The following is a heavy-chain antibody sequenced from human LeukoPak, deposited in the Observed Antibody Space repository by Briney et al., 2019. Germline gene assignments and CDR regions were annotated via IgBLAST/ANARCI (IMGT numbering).Heavy chain of an antibody. Sequence: PGGSLRLSCAASGFTFSSYSMNWVRQAPGKGLEWVSSISSSSSYIYYADSVKGRFTISRDNAKNSLYLQMNSLRAEDTAVYYCARPYDFWSGYTDAFDIWGQGTMVTVSS. CDR3: ARPYDFWSGYTDAFDI. D-gene: IGHD3-3*01. CDR1: GFTFSSYS. CDR2: ISSSSSYI. J-gene: IGHJ3*02. V-gene: IGHV3-21*01.